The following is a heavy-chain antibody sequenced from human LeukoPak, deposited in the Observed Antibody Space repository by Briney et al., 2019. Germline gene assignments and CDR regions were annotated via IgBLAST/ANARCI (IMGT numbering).Heavy chain of an antibody. Sequence: SQTLSLTCAISGDSVSSNSAAWNWIRQSPSRGLEWLGRTYYRSKWYNDYAVSVKSRITINPDTSKNQFSLQLNSVTPEDTAVYYCARDLPTGIVGATRFAFDIWGQGKMVTGSS. CDR1: GDSVSSNSAA. V-gene: IGHV6-1*01. CDR3: ARDLPTGIVGATRFAFDI. J-gene: IGHJ3*02. CDR2: TYYRSKWYN. D-gene: IGHD1-26*01.